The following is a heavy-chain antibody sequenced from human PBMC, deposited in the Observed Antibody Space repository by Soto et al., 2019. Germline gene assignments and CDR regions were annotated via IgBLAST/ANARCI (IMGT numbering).Heavy chain of an antibody. CDR3: ARDRVATPPYYQDV. CDR1: GFTFSSYG. D-gene: IGHD5-12*01. CDR2: IWYDGSNK. Sequence: LRLSCAASGFTFSSYGMHWVRQAPGKGLEWVAVIWYDGSNKYYADSVKGRFTISRDNSKNTLYLQMNSLRAEDTAVYYCARDRVATPPYYQDVWAKGTTVTASS. V-gene: IGHV3-33*01. J-gene: IGHJ6*03.